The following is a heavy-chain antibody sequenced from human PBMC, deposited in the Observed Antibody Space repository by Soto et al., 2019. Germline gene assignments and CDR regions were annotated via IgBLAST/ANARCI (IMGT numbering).Heavy chain of an antibody. CDR3: AGEMATTPNYYYYGMDV. CDR1: GYTFTSYY. Sequence: QVQLVQSGAEVKKPGASVKVSCKASGYTFTSYYMHWVRQAPGQGLEWMGIINPSGGSTSYAQKFQGRVTMTRDTSTSTVYMELSSLRSEDTAVYYCAGEMATTPNYYYYGMDVWGQGTTVTVSS. J-gene: IGHJ6*02. CDR2: INPSGGST. D-gene: IGHD1-1*01. V-gene: IGHV1-46*03.